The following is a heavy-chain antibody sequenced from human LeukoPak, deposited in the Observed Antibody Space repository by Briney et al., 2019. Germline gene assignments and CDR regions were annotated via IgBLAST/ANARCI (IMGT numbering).Heavy chain of an antibody. CDR1: GYTFTGYY. D-gene: IGHD5-12*01. CDR3: ARDLYPTWLYYYYYMDV. Sequence: GASVRVSCKASGYTFTGYYMHWVRQAPGQGLEWMGWINPNSGGTNYAQKFQGRVTMARDTSISTAYMELSRLRSDDTAVYYCARDLYPTWLYYYYYMDVWGKGTTVTVSS. CDR2: INPNSGGT. J-gene: IGHJ6*03. V-gene: IGHV1-2*02.